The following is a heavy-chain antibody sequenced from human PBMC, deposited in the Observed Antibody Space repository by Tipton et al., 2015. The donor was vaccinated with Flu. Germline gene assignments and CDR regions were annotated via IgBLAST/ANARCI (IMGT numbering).Heavy chain of an antibody. CDR2: FYYDVGT. Sequence: TLSLTCTVSGASLRSSSYYWGWIRQPQGKGLEWIGSFYYDVGTYYNPSLNSRVTITVDESKSQFSLRLTPVTAADTAVYYCVRTKDGYTLSNFVYWGQGTLVTVSS. CDR1: GASLRSSSYY. V-gene: IGHV4-39*07. J-gene: IGHJ4*02. D-gene: IGHD5-24*01. CDR3: VRTKDGYTLSNFVY.